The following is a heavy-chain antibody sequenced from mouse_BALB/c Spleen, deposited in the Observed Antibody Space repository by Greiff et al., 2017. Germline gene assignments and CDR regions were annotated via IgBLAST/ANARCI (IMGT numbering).Heavy chain of an antibody. CDR2: ISPGNGDI. Sequence: QVQLQQSDAELVKPGASVKISCKASGYTFTDHAIHWVKQKPEQGLDWIGYISPGNGDIKYNEKFKGKATLSADKSSSTAYMQLNSLTSEDSAVYFCKRSGRGNSCHYFDYGGQGTTRTVAA. D-gene: IGHD3-1*01. CDR1: GYTFTDHA. CDR3: KRSGRGNSCHYFDY. J-gene: IGHJ2*01. V-gene: IGHV1S53*02.